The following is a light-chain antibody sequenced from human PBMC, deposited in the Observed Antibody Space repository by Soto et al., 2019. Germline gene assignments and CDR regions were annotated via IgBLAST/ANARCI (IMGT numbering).Light chain of an antibody. CDR1: SSNIVAIYD. J-gene: IGLJ3*02. CDR2: GNT. V-gene: IGLV1-40*01. CDR3: QSYDSSLSGWV. Sequence: QSVLTQPPSVSGAPGQRVTISCTGSSSNIVAIYDVHWYQQLPGTAPKLHIYGNTNRPSGVPDRFSGSKSGTSASLAITGLQAEDEADYYCQSYDSSLSGWVFGGGTKLTVL.